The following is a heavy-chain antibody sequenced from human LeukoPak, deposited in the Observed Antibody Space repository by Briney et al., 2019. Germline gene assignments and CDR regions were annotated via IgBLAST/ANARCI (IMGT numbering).Heavy chain of an antibody. CDR1: GYTFTSYG. CDR2: ISAYNGNT. D-gene: IGHD2-21*02. CDR3: ARDVAYCGGDCYYYYYYMDV. J-gene: IGHJ6*03. Sequence: ASVKVSCKASGYTFTSYGISWVRQAPGQGLEWMGWISAYNGNTNYAQKLQGRVTMTTDTSTSTAYMELRSLRSDDTAVYYCARDVAYCGGDCYYYYYYMDVWGKGTTVTISS. V-gene: IGHV1-18*01.